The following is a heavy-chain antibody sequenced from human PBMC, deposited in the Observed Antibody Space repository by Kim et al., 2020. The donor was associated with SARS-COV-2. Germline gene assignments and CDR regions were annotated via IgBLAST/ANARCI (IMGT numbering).Heavy chain of an antibody. CDR3: ARDAAMVRDP. CDR1: GFTFSTYW. Sequence: GGSLRLSCAASGFTFSTYWMHWVRQAPGKGLVWVSRINTDGGITSYADSVKGRFTISRDNAKNTLYLQMNSLKAEDTAVYYCARDAAMVRDPWGQGTLVTVSS. V-gene: IGHV3-74*01. CDR2: INTDGGIT. J-gene: IGHJ5*02. D-gene: IGHD3-10*01.